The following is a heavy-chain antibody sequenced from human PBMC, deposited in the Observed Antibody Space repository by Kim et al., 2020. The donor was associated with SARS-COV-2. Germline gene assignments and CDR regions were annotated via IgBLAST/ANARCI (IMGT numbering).Heavy chain of an antibody. J-gene: IGHJ4*02. V-gene: IGHV3-23*01. D-gene: IGHD6-19*01. CDR3: AKDHSSGYQFPDY. Sequence: YADSVKGRFTISRDNSKNTLYLQMNSLRAEDTAVYYCAKDHSSGYQFPDYWGQGTLVTVSS.